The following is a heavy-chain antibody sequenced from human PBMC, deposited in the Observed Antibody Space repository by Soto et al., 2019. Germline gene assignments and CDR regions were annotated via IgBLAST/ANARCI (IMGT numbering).Heavy chain of an antibody. Sequence: QVQLVESGGGVVQPGTSLRLSCVGSGFTFRSFVIHWVRQAPGRGLEWVALTSYDGTNKYFGDSVKGRFTISRDNSRNTVDLQMDSLRLEDTALYYCARWGTKGGLDVWGQGTLVSVSS. CDR3: ARWGTKGGLDV. CDR2: TSYDGTNK. J-gene: IGHJ4*02. V-gene: IGHV3-30*19. CDR1: GFTFRSFV. D-gene: IGHD3-16*01.